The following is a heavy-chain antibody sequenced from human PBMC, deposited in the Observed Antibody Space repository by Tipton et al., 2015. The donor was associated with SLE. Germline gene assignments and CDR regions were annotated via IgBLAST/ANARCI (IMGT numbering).Heavy chain of an antibody. D-gene: IGHD1-26*01. CDR2: IYYSGST. CDR3: ARLGVRKTNLYWYFDL. J-gene: IGHJ2*01. Sequence: TLSLTCSVSGSSITSGDYFWSWIRQRPGKALEWIGFIYYSGSTFYDPSLQTRVTISIDSSKNQFSLKVSSVTAADTAVYYCARLGVRKTNLYWYFDLWGRGTLVTVSS. CDR1: GSSITSGDYF. V-gene: IGHV4-31*03.